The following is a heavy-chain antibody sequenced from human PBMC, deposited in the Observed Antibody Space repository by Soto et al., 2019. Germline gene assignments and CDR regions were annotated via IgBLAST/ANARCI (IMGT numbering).Heavy chain of an antibody. CDR1: GIIFSNTW. V-gene: IGHV3-15*01. D-gene: IGHD3-16*01. CDR3: ATDPPRKYYDNNCPMGN. Sequence: EVQVVESGGGLVKPGGSLRLSCTASGIIFSNTWINWVRQAPGKGLEWVGRIKSNTDGGTTDYATPVKGRFALSRDDSQNTLYLQMTGLKAEDTAVYYCATDPPRKYYDNNCPMGNWGQGTLVTVSS. J-gene: IGHJ4*02. CDR2: IKSNTDGGTT.